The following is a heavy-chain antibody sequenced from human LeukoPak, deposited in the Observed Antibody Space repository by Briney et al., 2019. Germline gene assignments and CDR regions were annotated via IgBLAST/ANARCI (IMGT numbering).Heavy chain of an antibody. CDR3: ARDEGTISRLYDFDY. D-gene: IGHD3-16*01. Sequence: GGSLRLSCAASGFTFSSYSMNWVRQAPGKGLEWVSSISPSSSYIYYADSVKGRFTISRDNAKNSLYLQMNSLRDEDTAVYYCARDEGTISRLYDFDYWGQGTLVTVSS. V-gene: IGHV3-21*01. CDR1: GFTFSSYS. CDR2: ISPSSSYI. J-gene: IGHJ4*02.